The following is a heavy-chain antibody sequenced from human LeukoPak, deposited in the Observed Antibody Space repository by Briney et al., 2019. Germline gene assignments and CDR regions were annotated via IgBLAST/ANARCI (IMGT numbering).Heavy chain of an antibody. J-gene: IGHJ5*02. CDR1: GGSFTSHNW. V-gene: IGHV4-4*02. CDR2: IYHSGST. D-gene: IGHD3-10*01. CDR3: ARSGSGSYYNANPRNWFDP. Sequence: RPSETLSLTCAVSGGSFTSHNWWNWVRQPPGKGLEWIGDIYHSGSTNYNPSLKSRVTISVDTSKNQFSLKLSSVTAADTAVYYCARSGSGSYYNANPRNWFDPWGQGTLVTVSS.